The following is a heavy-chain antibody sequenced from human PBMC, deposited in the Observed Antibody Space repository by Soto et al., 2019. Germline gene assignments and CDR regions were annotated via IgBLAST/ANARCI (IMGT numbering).Heavy chain of an antibody. D-gene: IGHD1-26*01. J-gene: IGHJ6*02. CDR3: ARVSGSYSYGMDV. CDR2: IYHSGST. CDR1: GGSISSSNW. V-gene: IGHV4-4*02. Sequence: QVQLQESGPGLVKPSGTLSLTCAVSGGSISSSNWWSWVRQPPGKGLEWIGEIYHSGSTNYNPSLKSRAPXSXAXXKNQSSLKLSSVTAADTAVYYCARVSGSYSYGMDVWGQGTTVTVSS.